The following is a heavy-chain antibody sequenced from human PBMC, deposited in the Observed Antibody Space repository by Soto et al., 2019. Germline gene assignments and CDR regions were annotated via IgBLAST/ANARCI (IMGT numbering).Heavy chain of an antibody. Sequence: EVKLLESGGGLVRPGGSLRLSCAASGFAFSNYAMNWLRQARGKGLEWVSRISTSGHSPDYADSVKGRFTIARANSKNPLLARLHSLTLESTAVFFWAKDIGWG. V-gene: IGHV3-23*01. D-gene: IGHD3-16*01. CDR2: ISTSGHSP. CDR3: AKDIG. J-gene: IGHJ6*03. CDR1: GFAFSNYA.